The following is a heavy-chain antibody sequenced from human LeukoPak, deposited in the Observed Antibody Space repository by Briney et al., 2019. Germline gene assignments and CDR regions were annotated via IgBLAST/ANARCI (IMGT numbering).Heavy chain of an antibody. J-gene: IGHJ4*02. CDR2: INPNSGGT. CDR1: GYTFTGYY. V-gene: IGHV1-2*02. Sequence: ASVKVSCKASGYTFTGYYMHWVRQAPGQGLEWMGWINPNSGGTNYAQKFQGRVTMTRDTSISTAYMEPSRLRSDDTAVYYCARDYYDSSGYYGIDYWGQGTLVTVSS. CDR3: ARDYYDSSGYYGIDY. D-gene: IGHD3-22*01.